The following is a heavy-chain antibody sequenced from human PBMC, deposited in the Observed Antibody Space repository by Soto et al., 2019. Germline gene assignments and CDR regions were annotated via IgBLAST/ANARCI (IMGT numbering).Heavy chain of an antibody. J-gene: IGHJ4*02. CDR3: ARDYESVLDSGYDSPPYYFDY. Sequence: ASVKVSCKAPGYTFTSYYMHWVRQAPGQWLEWMGIINPSGGSTSYAQKFQGRVTMTRDTSTSTVYMELSSLRSEDTAVYYCARDYESVLDSGYDSPPYYFDYWGQGTLVTVSS. V-gene: IGHV1-46*01. CDR1: GYTFTSYY. CDR2: INPSGGST. D-gene: IGHD5-12*01.